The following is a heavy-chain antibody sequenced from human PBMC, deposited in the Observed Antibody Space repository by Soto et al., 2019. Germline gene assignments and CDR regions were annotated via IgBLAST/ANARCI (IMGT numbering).Heavy chain of an antibody. J-gene: IGHJ2*01. V-gene: IGHV3-15*01. CDR1: GFTFSNAW. CDR3: TTGGVGATLVVGNFDL. Sequence: EVQLVESGGGLVKPGGSLRLSCAASGFTFSNAWMSWVRQAPGKGLEWVGRIKSKTDGGTTDYAAPVKGRFTISRDDSKNTLYLQMNSLKTEDTAVHYCTTGGVGATLVVGNFDLWGRGTLVTVSS. CDR2: IKSKTDGGTT. D-gene: IGHD1-26*01.